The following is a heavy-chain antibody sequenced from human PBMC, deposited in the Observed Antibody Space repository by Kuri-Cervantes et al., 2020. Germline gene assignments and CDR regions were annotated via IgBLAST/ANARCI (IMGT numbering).Heavy chain of an antibody. CDR3: AKDIAYDFWSGYRAGGFDI. Sequence: GSLRLSCAVSGYSISSGYYWGWIRQPPGKGLEWIGSIYHSGSTYYNPSLKSRVTISVDTSKNSLHLQMNSLRTEDTALYYCAKDIAYDFWSGYRAGGFDIWGQGTMVTVSS. D-gene: IGHD3-3*01. CDR1: GYSISSGYY. CDR2: IYHSGST. V-gene: IGHV4-38-2*02. J-gene: IGHJ3*02.